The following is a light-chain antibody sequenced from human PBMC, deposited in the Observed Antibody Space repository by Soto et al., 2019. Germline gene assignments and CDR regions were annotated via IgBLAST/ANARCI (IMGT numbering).Light chain of an antibody. CDR1: QSISTW. CDR3: KQYDDYPWT. J-gene: IGKJ1*01. V-gene: IGKV1-5*03. CDR2: RAS. Sequence: DIQMTQSPSSLSASVGDRVTITCRASQSISTWLAWFQQKPGKAPKLLIYRASSLESGAPSRFSGTGSGTEFNLTISTLQPDHFATYYCKQYDDYPWTFGQGTKVDIK.